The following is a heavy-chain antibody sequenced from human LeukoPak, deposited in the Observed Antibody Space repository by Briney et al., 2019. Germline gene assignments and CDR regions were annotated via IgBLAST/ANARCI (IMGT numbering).Heavy chain of an antibody. CDR2: IYYSGST. CDR1: GGSISSYY. D-gene: IGHD1-26*01. Sequence: SETLSLTCTVSGGSISSYYWSWIRQPPGKGLEWIGYIYYSGSTNYNPSLKSRVTISVDTSKNQFSLKLSSVTAADTAVYYCARAKYGSYSDYWGQGTLVTVSS. J-gene: IGHJ4*02. CDR3: ARAKYGSYSDY. V-gene: IGHV4-59*01.